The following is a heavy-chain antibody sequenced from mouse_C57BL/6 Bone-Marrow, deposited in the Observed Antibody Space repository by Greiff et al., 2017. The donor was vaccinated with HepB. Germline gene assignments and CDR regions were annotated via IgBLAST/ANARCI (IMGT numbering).Heavy chain of an antibody. D-gene: IGHD1-1*02. J-gene: IGHJ4*01. CDR1: GFNIKDDY. Sequence: VQLKESGAELVRPGASVKLSCTASGFNIKDDYMHWVKQRPEQGLEWIGWIDPENGDTEYASKFQGKATITADTSSNTAYLQLSSLTSEDTAVYYCARALGGNYDAMDYWGQGTSVTVSS. V-gene: IGHV14-4*01. CDR3: ARALGGNYDAMDY. CDR2: IDPENGDT.